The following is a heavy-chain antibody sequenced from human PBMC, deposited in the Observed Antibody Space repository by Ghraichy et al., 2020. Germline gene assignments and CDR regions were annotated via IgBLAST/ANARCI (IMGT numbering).Heavy chain of an antibody. D-gene: IGHD3-10*01. CDR3: ARHGVCDY. CDR1: GGSFSGYY. CDR2: INHSGST. J-gene: IGHJ4*02. V-gene: IGHV4-34*01. Sequence: SETLSLTCAVYGGSFSGYYWSWIRQPPGKGLEWIGEINHSGSTNYNPSLKSRVTISVDTSKNQFSLKLSSVTAADTAVYYCARHGVCDYWGQGTLVTVSS.